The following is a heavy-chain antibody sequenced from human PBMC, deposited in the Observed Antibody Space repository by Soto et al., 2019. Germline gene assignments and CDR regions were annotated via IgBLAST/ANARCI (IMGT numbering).Heavy chain of an antibody. D-gene: IGHD2-8*01. V-gene: IGHV4-31*03. CDR2: ISYSGST. CDR1: AGSISTINYY. CDR3: ARSAQWDGFDP. Sequence: QVQLQESGPGLVRPSQTLSLTCTVSAGSISTINYYWSWIRQHPEKGLEWIGYISYSGSTFYHSSLKSRVTISLDTSKKQFSLTLTSVTAADTAVYYCARSAQWDGFDPWGQATMVTVSS. J-gene: IGHJ3*01.